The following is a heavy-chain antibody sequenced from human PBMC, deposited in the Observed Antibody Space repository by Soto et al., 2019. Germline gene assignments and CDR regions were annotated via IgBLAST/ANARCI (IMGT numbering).Heavy chain of an antibody. CDR1: GFTFSSYA. V-gene: IGHV3-30-3*01. D-gene: IGHD5-18*01. CDR2: ISYDGSNK. J-gene: IGHJ4*02. Sequence: VQLVESGGGVVQPGRSLRLSCAASGFTFSSYAMHWVRQAPGKGLEWVAVISYDGSNKYYADSVKGRFTISRDNSKNTLYLQMNSLRAEDTAVYYCARDQGGYSYGAFDYWGQGTLVTVSS. CDR3: ARDQGGYSYGAFDY.